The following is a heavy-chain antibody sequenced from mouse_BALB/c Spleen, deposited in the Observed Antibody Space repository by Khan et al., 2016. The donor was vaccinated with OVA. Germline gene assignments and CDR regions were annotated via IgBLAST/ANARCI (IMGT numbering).Heavy chain of an antibody. CDR1: GYTFTSYW. CDR3: ARAMGGKVPLDY. J-gene: IGHJ2*01. CDR2: IAPGNGST. D-gene: IGHD1-1*02. Sequence: DLVKPGASVKLSCKASGYTFTSYWINWIKQRPGQGLEWTGRIAPGNGSTYYNEIFKDKTTLTVDKSSSTAYIQLSSLSSEDSAVYFCARAMGGKVPLDYWGQGTTLTVSS. V-gene: IGHV1S41*01.